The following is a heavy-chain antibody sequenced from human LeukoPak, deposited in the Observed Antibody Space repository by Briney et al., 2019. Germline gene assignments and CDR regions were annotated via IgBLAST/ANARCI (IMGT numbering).Heavy chain of an antibody. J-gene: IGHJ4*02. D-gene: IGHD5-18*01. CDR3: ARHVRNSYGYCDY. Sequence: PSETLSLTCTVSGGSISTNGYYWGWIRQPPGKGLEGIGSIYHSGSSYYNPSLKSRVTISVDTSKNQLSLKLSSVSAADTAVYYCARHVRNSYGYCDYWGPGTLVTVSS. V-gene: IGHV4-39*01. CDR2: IYHSGSS. CDR1: GGSISTNGYY.